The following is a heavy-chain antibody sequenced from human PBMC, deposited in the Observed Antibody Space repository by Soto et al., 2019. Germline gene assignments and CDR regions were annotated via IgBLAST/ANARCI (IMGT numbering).Heavy chain of an antibody. V-gene: IGHV3-72*01. CDR3: ARVRGSGSYYTNWFDP. J-gene: IGHJ5*02. D-gene: IGHD3-10*01. Sequence: GGSLRLSCAASGFTFSDHYMDWVRQAPGKGLEWAGRTRNKANSYTTEYAASVKGRFTISRDDSKNSLYLQMNSLKTEDTAVYYCARVRGSGSYYTNWFDPWGQGTLVTVSS. CDR2: TRNKANSYTT. CDR1: GFTFSDHY.